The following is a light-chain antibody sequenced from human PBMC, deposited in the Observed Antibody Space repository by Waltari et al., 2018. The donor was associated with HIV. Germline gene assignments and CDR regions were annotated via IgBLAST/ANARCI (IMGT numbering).Light chain of an antibody. Sequence: SYVLTQPPSVSVAPGQTARIACGGNNIGSKSVHWYQQKPGQAPVLGVYDDSDRPSGIPERFSGSNSGNTATLTISRGEAGDEADYYCQVWDSISDHVLFGGGTKLTVL. CDR3: QVWDSISDHVL. V-gene: IGLV3-21*02. CDR2: DDS. CDR1: NIGSKS. J-gene: IGLJ2*01.